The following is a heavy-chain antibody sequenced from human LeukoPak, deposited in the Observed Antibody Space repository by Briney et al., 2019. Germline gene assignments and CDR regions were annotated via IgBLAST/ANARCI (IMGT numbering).Heavy chain of an antibody. CDR2: TYYRSKWYN. J-gene: IGHJ5*02. D-gene: IGHD5-12*01. CDR3: ARVVMATFTRSLMGNENWFDP. CDR1: GDSVSSNSAA. Sequence: SQTLSLTCAISGDSVSSNSAAWNWIRQSPSRGLEWLGRTYYRSKWYNDYAVSVKSRITINPDTSKNQFSLQLNSVTPEDTAVYYCARVVMATFTRSLMGNENWFDPWGQGTLVTVSS. V-gene: IGHV6-1*01.